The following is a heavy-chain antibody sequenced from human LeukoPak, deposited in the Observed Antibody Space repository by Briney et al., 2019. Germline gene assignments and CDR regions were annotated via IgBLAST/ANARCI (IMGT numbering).Heavy chain of an antibody. D-gene: IGHD3-9*01. J-gene: IGHJ4*02. Sequence: GGSLRLSCAASGFTFSYYAMSWVRQAPGKGLEWVSAVSGRDTSTYYADSVKGRFTISRDNSKNTLYLQMNSLRAEDTAIYYCAKWGDYDVLTGYYDSDYWGQGTLVTVSS. V-gene: IGHV3-23*01. CDR1: GFTFSYYA. CDR3: AKWGDYDVLTGYYDSDY. CDR2: VSGRDTST.